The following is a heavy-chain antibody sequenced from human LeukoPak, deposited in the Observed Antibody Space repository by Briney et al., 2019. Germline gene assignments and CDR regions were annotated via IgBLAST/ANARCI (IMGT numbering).Heavy chain of an antibody. D-gene: IGHD6-13*01. V-gene: IGHV1-46*01. Sequence: ASVKVSRKASGYTFTSYYMHWVRQAPGQGLEWMGIINPSGGSTSYAQKFQGRVTMTRDTSTSTVYMELSSLRSEDTAVYYCARPSKAGYSSSWYGFWGQGTLVTVSS. CDR1: GYTFTSYY. J-gene: IGHJ4*02. CDR2: INPSGGST. CDR3: ARPSKAGYSSSWYGF.